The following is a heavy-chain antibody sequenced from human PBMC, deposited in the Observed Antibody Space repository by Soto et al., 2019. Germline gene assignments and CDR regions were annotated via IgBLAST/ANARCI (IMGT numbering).Heavy chain of an antibody. D-gene: IGHD6-13*01. J-gene: IGHJ4*02. Sequence: PSETLSLTCTVPGGSISSSSYYWGWIRQPPGKGLEWIGSIYYSGSTYYNPSLKSRVTISVDTSKNQFSLKLSSVTAADTAVYYCARQEAAGNRITYASNWGQGTLVTVSS. CDR2: IYYSGST. V-gene: IGHV4-39*01. CDR1: GGSISSSSYY. CDR3: ARQEAAGNRITYASN.